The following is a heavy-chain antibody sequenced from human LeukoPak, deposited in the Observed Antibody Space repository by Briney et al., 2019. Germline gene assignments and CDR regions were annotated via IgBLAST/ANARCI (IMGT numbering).Heavy chain of an antibody. V-gene: IGHV4-34*01. Sequence: SEALSLTCDVYGWSFSGYYWSWIRQPPGKGLEWIGEINHSGSTNYNPSLKSRVTISVDTSKNQFSLKLSSVTAADTAVYYCARGVAAGDYWGQGTLVTVSS. CDR3: ARGVAAGDY. CDR2: INHSGST. CDR1: GWSFSGYY. J-gene: IGHJ4*02. D-gene: IGHD6-13*01.